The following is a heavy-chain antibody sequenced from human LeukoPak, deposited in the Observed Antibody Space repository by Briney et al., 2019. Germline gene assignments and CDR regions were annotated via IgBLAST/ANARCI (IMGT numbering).Heavy chain of an antibody. J-gene: IGHJ4*02. CDR1: GYTFTKYG. CDR3: ARGDDYGDYWGLY. CDR2: ISTYNGNT. V-gene: IGHV1-18*01. Sequence: GASVKVSCKVSGYTFTKYGITWVRQAPGQGLEWMGWISTYNGNTNYAQKLQGRVTMTTDTSTSTAYMELRSLISDDAAVYYCARGDDYGDYWGLYWGQGTLVTVSS. D-gene: IGHD4-17*01.